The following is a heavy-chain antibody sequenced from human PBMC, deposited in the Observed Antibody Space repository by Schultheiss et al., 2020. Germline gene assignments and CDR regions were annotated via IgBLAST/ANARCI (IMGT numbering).Heavy chain of an antibody. V-gene: IGHV3-30*18. Sequence: GGSLRLSCAASGFTFSSYGMHWVRQAPGKGLEWVAVISYDGSNKYYADSVKGRFTISRDNSKNTLYLQMNSLRAEDTAVYYCAKGNYYDSSGYVEYFDYWGQGTLVNVSS. CDR2: ISYDGSNK. D-gene: IGHD3-22*01. CDR3: AKGNYYDSSGYVEYFDY. CDR1: GFTFSSYG. J-gene: IGHJ4*02.